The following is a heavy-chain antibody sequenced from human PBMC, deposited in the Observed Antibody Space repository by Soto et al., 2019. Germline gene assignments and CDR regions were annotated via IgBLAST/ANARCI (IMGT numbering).Heavy chain of an antibody. V-gene: IGHV1-18*01. D-gene: IGHD3-9*01. Sequence: ASVKVSCKASGYTFTSYGISWVRQAPGQGLEWMGWISAYNGNTNYAQKLQGRVTMTTDTSTSTAYMELRGLRSDDTAVYYCARDSPGYYDILTGYYNTWGQGTLVTVSS. CDR3: ARDSPGYYDILTGYYNT. CDR2: ISAYNGNT. J-gene: IGHJ5*02. CDR1: GYTFTSYG.